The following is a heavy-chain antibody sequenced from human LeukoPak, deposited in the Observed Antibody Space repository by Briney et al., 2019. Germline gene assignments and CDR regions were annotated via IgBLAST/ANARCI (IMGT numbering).Heavy chain of an antibody. CDR2: INPSGGST. Sequence: ASVKVSCKASGYTFTSYYMHWVRQAPGQGLEWMGIINPSGGSTSYAQKFQGRVTITADESTSTTYMELSSLRSEDTAVYYCARSGSRITMLDAFDIWGQGTMVTVSS. D-gene: IGHD3-10*01. CDR3: ARSGSRITMLDAFDI. V-gene: IGHV1-46*01. CDR1: GYTFTSYY. J-gene: IGHJ3*02.